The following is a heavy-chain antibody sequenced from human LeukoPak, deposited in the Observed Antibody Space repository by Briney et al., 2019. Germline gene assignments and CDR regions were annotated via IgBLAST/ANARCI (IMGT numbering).Heavy chain of an antibody. CDR2: VSYSGST. CDR3: ARAHSGTYYVPFDP. J-gene: IGHJ5*02. D-gene: IGHD1-26*01. V-gene: IGHV4-34*01. CDR1: NGSLSGYY. Sequence: SETLSLTCAVYNGSLSGYYWSWIRQPPGKGLEWIGEVSYSGSTNYSPSLKSRVTISVDTSKNQFSLKLSSVTAADTAVYYCARAHSGTYYVPFDPWGQGTLVTVSS.